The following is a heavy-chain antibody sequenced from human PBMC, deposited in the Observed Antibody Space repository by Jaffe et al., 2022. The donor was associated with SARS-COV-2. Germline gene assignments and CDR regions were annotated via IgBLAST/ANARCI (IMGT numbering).Heavy chain of an antibody. D-gene: IGHD6-13*01. J-gene: IGHJ6*02. V-gene: IGHV1-3*01. Sequence: QVQLVQSGAEVKKPGASVKVSCKASGYTFTSYAMHWVRQAPGQRLEWMGWINAGNGNTKYSQKFQGRVTITRDTSASTAYMELSSLRSEDTAVYYCARNQIAAAGYYYYYGMDVWGQGTTVTVSS. CDR2: INAGNGNT. CDR3: ARNQIAAAGYYYYYGMDV. CDR1: GYTFTSYA.